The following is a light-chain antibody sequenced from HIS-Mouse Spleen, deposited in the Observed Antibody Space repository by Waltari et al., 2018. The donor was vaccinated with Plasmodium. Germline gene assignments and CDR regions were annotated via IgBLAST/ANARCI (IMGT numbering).Light chain of an antibody. CDR1: QSVSSN. Sequence: EIVMTQSPATLYVSPGERATLSCRPSQSVSSNLAWYQQKPGQAPRLLIYGASTRATGIPARFSGSGSGTEFTLTISSMQSEDFAVYYCQQYNNWPPYTFGQGTKLEIK. V-gene: IGKV3-15*01. CDR2: GAS. CDR3: QQYNNWPPYT. J-gene: IGKJ2*01.